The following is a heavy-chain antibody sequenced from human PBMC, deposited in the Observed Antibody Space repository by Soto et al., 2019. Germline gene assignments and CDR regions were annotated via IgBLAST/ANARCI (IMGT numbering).Heavy chain of an antibody. CDR1: GFTFSDYW. CDR2: INQDGSVK. J-gene: IGHJ4*02. V-gene: IGHV3-7*05. CDR3: ARKVGDY. Sequence: EVQLVESGGGLVQPGGSLRLSCSASGFTFSDYWMSWVRQAPGEGLEWVANINQDGSVKYYVDSVKGRFTISRDNARNALYLLMSSLRAEDTALYYCARKVGDYWGQGTLVTVSS. D-gene: IGHD1-26*01.